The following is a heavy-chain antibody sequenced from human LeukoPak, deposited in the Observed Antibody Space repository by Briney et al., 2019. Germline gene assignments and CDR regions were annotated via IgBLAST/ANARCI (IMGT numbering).Heavy chain of an antibody. J-gene: IGHJ4*02. CDR1: GFTFSSYS. V-gene: IGHV3-48*01. D-gene: IGHD3-3*01. Sequence: GGSLRLSCAASGFTFSSYSMNWVRQAPGKGLEWVSYISSSSSTIYYADSVKGRFTISRDNAKNSLYLQMNSLRAEDAAVYYCARKNLYYDFWSGYSLDYWGQGTLVTVSS. CDR2: ISSSSSTI. CDR3: ARKNLYYDFWSGYSLDY.